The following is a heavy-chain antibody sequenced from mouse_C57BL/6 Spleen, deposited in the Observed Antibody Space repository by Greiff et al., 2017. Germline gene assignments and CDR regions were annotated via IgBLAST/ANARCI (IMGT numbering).Heavy chain of an antibody. D-gene: IGHD1-1*01. Sequence: VQLQQSGAELVKPGASVKLSCTASGFNIKDYYMHWVKQRTEQGLEWIGRIDPEDGETKSAPKFQGKATITADTSSNTAYLQLSSLTSEDTAVYYCARGGTTVVEGYFDVWGTGTTVTVSS. J-gene: IGHJ1*03. CDR2: IDPEDGET. V-gene: IGHV14-2*01. CDR3: ARGGTTVVEGYFDV. CDR1: GFNIKDYY.